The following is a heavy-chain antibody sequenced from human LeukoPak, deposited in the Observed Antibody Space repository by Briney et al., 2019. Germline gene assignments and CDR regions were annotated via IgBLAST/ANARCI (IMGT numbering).Heavy chain of an antibody. J-gene: IGHJ4*02. CDR1: GGSISSGGYY. V-gene: IGHV4-31*03. Sequence: SQTLSLTCTVSGGSISSGGYYWSWIRQHPGKGLEWIGYIYYTGSTNYNPSLKSRVTISVDTSKNQLSLKLSSVTAADTAVYYCARHPRHSNGRNFDYWGQGTLVTVSS. D-gene: IGHD6-19*01. CDR3: ARHPRHSNGRNFDY. CDR2: IYYTGST.